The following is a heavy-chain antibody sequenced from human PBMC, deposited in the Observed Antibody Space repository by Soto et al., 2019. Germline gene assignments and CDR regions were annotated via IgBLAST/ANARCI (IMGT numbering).Heavy chain of an antibody. D-gene: IGHD4-4*01. CDR1: GFSFRSYG. CDR2: NWCDGSKK. CDR3: ARGHSNYYYYGMDV. J-gene: IGHJ6*02. Sequence: GGSLRLSCAASGFSFRSYGMYWVRQAPGKGLEWVAVNWCDGSKKYYADSVKGRFTISRDNSKNTLYLQMNSLRAEDTAVYYCARGHSNYYYYGMDVWGQGTTVTVSS. V-gene: IGHV3-30*19.